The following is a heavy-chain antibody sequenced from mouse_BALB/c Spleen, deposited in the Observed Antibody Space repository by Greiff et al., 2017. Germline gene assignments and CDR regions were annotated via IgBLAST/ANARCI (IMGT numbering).Heavy chain of an antibody. CDR3: ARQVGYFDV. J-gene: IGHJ1*01. CDR2: INPDSSTI. CDR1: GFDFSRYW. Sequence: EVKLMESGGGLVQPGGSLKLSCAASGFDFSRYWMSWVRQAPGKGLEWIGEINPDSSTINYTPSLKDKFIISRDNAKNTLYLQMSKVRSEDTALYYCARQVGYFDVWGAGTTVTVSS. V-gene: IGHV4-1*02. D-gene: IGHD1-1*01.